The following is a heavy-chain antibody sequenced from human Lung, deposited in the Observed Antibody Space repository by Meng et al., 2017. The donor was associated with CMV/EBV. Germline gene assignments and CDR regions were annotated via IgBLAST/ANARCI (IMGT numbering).Heavy chain of an antibody. CDR1: GASVSSDDYH. CDR3: FTYLVGVGGLGY. J-gene: IGHJ1*01. CDR2: SYNTGGRD. Sequence: SETLSLXXTVSGASVSSDDYHGRWIRQPPGGALEWNGQSYNTGGRDTYNPSLESRVTISKDTSKNQFSLQLTSVTAADTAMYFCFTYLVGVGGLGYWGQGTXVTVSS. D-gene: IGHD1-26*01. V-gene: IGHV4-61*08.